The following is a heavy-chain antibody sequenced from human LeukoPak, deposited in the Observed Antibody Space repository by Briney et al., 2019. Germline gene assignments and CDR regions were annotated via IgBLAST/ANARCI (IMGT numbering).Heavy chain of an antibody. CDR3: ARDSSYNWKDGGNFDY. D-gene: IGHD1-20*01. CDR1: GFTFSSYW. J-gene: IGHJ4*02. V-gene: IGHV3-74*01. CDR2: INGDGSST. Sequence: TGGSLRLSCAASGFTFSSYWMHWVRQAPGKGLVWVSRINGDGSSTAYADSVKGRFTISRDNAKNSLYLQMNSLRAEDTAVYYCARDSSYNWKDGGNFDYWGQGTLVTVSS.